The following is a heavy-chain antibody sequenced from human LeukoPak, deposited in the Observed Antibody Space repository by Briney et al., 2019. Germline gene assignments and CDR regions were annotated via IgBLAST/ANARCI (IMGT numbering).Heavy chain of an antibody. CDR1: GFTFSSYE. V-gene: IGHV3-48*03. J-gene: IGHJ4*02. D-gene: IGHD3-22*01. Sequence: TGGSLRLSCAASGFTFSSYEMNWVRQAPGKGLERVSYISTSGSPIYYGNSVKGRFTISRDNAKNSLYLQMNSLRAEDTALYYCARRGFYDTSGYLFDHWGQGTLVTVSS. CDR2: ISTSGSPI. CDR3: ARRGFYDTSGYLFDH.